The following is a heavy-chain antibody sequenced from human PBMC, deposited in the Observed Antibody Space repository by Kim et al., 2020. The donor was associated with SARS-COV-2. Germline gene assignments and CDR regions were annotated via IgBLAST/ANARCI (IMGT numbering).Heavy chain of an antibody. CDR3: ATDVRYCSSTSCYLY. CDR1: GYTLTELC. J-gene: IGHJ4*02. Sequence: ASVKVSCKVSGYTLTELCMHWVRQAPGKGLEWMGGFDPEDGETIYAQKFQGRVTMTEDTSTDTAYMELSSLRSEDTAVYYCATDVRYCSSTSCYLYWGQGTLVTVSS. V-gene: IGHV1-24*01. CDR2: FDPEDGET. D-gene: IGHD2-2*01.